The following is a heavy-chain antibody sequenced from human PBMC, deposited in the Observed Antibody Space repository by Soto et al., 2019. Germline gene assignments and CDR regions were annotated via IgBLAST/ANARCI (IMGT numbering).Heavy chain of an antibody. J-gene: IGHJ5*02. CDR3: ARVGDSSGYYLNWFDP. V-gene: IGHV1-2*02. D-gene: IGHD3-22*01. Sequence: GASVKVSCKASGYTFTGYYMHWVRQAPGQGLEWMGWTNPNSGGTNYAQKFQGRVTMTRDTSISTAYMELSRLRSDDTAVYYCARVGDSSGYYLNWFDPWGQGTLVTVSS. CDR2: TNPNSGGT. CDR1: GYTFTGYY.